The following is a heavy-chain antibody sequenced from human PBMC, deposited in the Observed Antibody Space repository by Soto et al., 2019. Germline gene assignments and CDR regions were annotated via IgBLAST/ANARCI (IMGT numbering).Heavy chain of an antibody. J-gene: IGHJ4*02. D-gene: IGHD3-3*01. Sequence: AASVKVSCKASGYTLTSYGISWVRQAPGQGLEWMGWISAYSGKANYAQKLQGRVTMTTDTSTRTAYMELRSLRSDDTAVYFCARDNSGDFWSGYSHYYFDYWGQGALVTVSS. V-gene: IGHV1-18*01. CDR2: ISAYSGKA. CDR1: GYTLTSYG. CDR3: ARDNSGDFWSGYSHYYFDY.